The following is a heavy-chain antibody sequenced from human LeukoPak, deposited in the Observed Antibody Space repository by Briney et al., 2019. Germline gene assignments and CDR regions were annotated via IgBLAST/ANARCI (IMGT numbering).Heavy chain of an antibody. Sequence: ASVKVSCKASGYTFTGYYMHWVRQAPGQGLEWMGRINPNSGGTNYAQKFQGRVTMTRDTSISTAYMELSRLRSDDTAVYYCARDPGYSSGWDDCWGQGTLVTVPS. D-gene: IGHD6-19*01. CDR1: GYTFTGYY. CDR3: ARDPGYSSGWDDC. CDR2: INPNSGGT. V-gene: IGHV1-2*06. J-gene: IGHJ4*02.